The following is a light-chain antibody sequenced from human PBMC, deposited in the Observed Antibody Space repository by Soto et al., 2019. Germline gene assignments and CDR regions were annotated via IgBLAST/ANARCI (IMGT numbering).Light chain of an antibody. V-gene: IGKV1-33*01. CDR3: QQYDNLPLT. CDR1: QDINNY. Sequence: DIQMTQSPSSLSAFVGDRVTITCQASQDINNYINWYQQKLGKAPKLLIYDASNLETGVPSRFSGGGSGAAFSLTISSLQPEDIATYYCQQYDNLPLTFGGGTKV. CDR2: DAS. J-gene: IGKJ4*01.